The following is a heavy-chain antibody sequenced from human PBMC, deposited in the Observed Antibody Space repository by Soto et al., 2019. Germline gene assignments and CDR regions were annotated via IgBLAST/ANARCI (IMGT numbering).Heavy chain of an antibody. Sequence: AESLRHSCPASGFTVSTQYMSWFRQAPGKGIERVSLIQRGGPTYYADSVKVRFTISRDSSENTLHLQMDSLRAEYTAVYYCARDDVLCDGGRCYGVPLDVWGKGT. CDR3: ARDDVLCDGGRCYGVPLDV. CDR2: IQRGGPT. D-gene: IGHD2-15*01. CDR1: GFTVSTQY. J-gene: IGHJ6*03. V-gene: IGHV3-66*01.